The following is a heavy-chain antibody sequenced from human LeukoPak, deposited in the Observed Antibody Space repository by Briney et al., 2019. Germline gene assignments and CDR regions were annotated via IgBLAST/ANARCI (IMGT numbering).Heavy chain of an antibody. D-gene: IGHD4-17*01. V-gene: IGHV3-30*18. CDR1: GFTFSNYG. J-gene: IGHJ4*02. Sequence: GGSLRLSCAASGFTFSNYGLHWVRQAPGKGLEWVAFMSYDGTHKYYADSARGRFTISRDNSKNTPFLQMNGLRTEDTAVYYCAKDFGYGDCFDYWGQGTVVTVSS. CDR2: MSYDGTHK. CDR3: AKDFGYGDCFDY.